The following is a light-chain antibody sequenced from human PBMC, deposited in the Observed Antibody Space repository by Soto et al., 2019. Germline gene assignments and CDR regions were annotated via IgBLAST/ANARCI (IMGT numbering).Light chain of an antibody. Sequence: DIQMTQSPSTLPASVGDRVTITCRASQSISSWLAWYQQKPGKAPKLLIYDASSLESGVPPRFSGSGSGTEFTLTISSLQPVDFATYYCQQYNSYPSFGQGTKLEIK. CDR1: QSISSW. J-gene: IGKJ2*01. V-gene: IGKV1-5*01. CDR2: DAS. CDR3: QQYNSYPS.